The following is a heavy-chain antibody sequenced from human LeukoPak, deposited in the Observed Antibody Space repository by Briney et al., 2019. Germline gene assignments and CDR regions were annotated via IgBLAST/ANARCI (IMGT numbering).Heavy chain of an antibody. J-gene: IGHJ4*02. CDR1: GFTFSSYS. V-gene: IGHV3-21*01. Sequence: KPGGSLRLSCAASGFTFSSYSMNWVRQAPGKGLEWVSSISSSSSYIYYADSVEGRFTISRDNAKNTLYLQMNSLRAEDTAVYYCARDLLEYSSSDVDYWGQGTLVTVSS. CDR3: ARDLLEYSSSDVDY. D-gene: IGHD6-6*01. CDR2: ISSSSSYI.